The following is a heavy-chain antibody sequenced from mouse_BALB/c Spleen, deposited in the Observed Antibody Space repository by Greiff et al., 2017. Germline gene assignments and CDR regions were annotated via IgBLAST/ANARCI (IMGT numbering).Heavy chain of an antibody. Sequence: QVQLKESGAELVRPGASVKLSCKASGYTFTSYWINWVKQRPGQGLEWIGNIYPSDSYTNYNQKFKDKATLTVDKSSSTAYMQLSSPTSEDSAVYYCAITYAMDYWGQGTSVTVSS. CDR1: GYTFTSYW. J-gene: IGHJ4*01. V-gene: IGHV1-69*02. CDR3: AITYAMDY. CDR2: IYPSDSYT.